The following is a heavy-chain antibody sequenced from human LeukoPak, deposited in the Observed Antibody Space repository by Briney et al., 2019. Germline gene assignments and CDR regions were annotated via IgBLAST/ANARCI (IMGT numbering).Heavy chain of an antibody. V-gene: IGHV3-30*02. D-gene: IGHD1-1*01. J-gene: IGHJ5*02. CDR3: ARDVASTGTQGWFDP. CDR1: GFTLSNFD. CDR2: LRNDGRSK. Sequence: GGSLRLSCAASGFTLSNFDMHWVRQAPGKGLEWVAFLRNDGRSKYYADSVKGRFTISADNSDNTLFLQMNSLRGDDTAVYYCARDVASTGTQGWFDPWGQGTVVTVSS.